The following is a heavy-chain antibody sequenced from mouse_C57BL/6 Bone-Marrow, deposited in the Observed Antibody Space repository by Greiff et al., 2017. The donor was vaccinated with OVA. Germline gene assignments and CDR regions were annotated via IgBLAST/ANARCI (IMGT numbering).Heavy chain of an antibody. V-gene: IGHV1-62-2*01. CDR1: GYTFTEYT. D-gene: IGHD2-2*01. J-gene: IGHJ3*01. CDR2: FYPGSGSI. Sequence: VQLQQSGAELVKPAASVKLSCKASGYTFTEYTIHWVKQRSGQGLEWIGWFYPGSGSIKYNEKFKDKATLTADKSSSTVYMELSRLTSEDSAVYFCARHEEGYGYDSETAWFAYWGQGTLVTVSA. CDR3: ARHEEGYGYDSETAWFAY.